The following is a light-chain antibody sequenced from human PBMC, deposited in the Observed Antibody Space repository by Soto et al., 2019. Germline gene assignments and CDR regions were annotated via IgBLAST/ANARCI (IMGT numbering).Light chain of an antibody. V-gene: IGKV1-27*01. CDR2: GSS. CDR3: QKYDSDPRT. CDR1: QGISTF. Sequence: DIPKPEAPSSGSASLRDRFRIPCRASQGISTFLAWYQQKPGKVPKLLIYGSSTLQSGVPSRFSGSGSGTDFTLTISSLQPEDVATYYCQKYDSDPRTFGQGTKVDIK. J-gene: IGKJ1*01.